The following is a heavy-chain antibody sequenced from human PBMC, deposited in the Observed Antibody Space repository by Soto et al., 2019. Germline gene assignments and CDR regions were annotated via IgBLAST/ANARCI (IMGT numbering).Heavy chain of an antibody. CDR1: GFTFSSYW. D-gene: IGHD5-12*01. V-gene: IGHV3-7*01. CDR3: AREPGSGYDLFGMDV. CDR2: IKQDGSEK. J-gene: IGHJ6*02. Sequence: EVQLVESGGGLVQPGGSLRLSCAPSGFTFSSYWMTWVRQAPGKGLEWVANIKQDGSEKYYVDSVKGRFTISRDNAKNSLYLQMNSLRAEDTAVYYCAREPGSGYDLFGMDVWGQGTTVTVSS.